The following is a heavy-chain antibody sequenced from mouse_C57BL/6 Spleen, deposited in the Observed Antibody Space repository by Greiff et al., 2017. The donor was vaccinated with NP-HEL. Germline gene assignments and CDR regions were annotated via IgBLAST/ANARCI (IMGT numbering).Heavy chain of an antibody. Sequence: QVQLKQSGPGLVQPSQSLSITCTVSGFSLTSYGVHWVRQSPGKGLEWLGVIWSGGSTDYNVAFISRLSISKDNSKSQVFFKMNSLQADDTAIYYCARSGPSYYGSSFAYWRQGTLVTVSA. J-gene: IGHJ3*01. CDR1: GFSLTSYG. CDR2: IWSGGST. D-gene: IGHD1-1*01. CDR3: ARSGPSYYGSSFAY. V-gene: IGHV2-2*01.